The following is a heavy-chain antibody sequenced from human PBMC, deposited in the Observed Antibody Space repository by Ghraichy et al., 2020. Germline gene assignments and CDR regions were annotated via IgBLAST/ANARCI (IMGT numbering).Heavy chain of an antibody. J-gene: IGHJ6*02. V-gene: IGHV3-30*04. D-gene: IGHD3-10*01. CDR2: ISYDGSNK. CDR1: GFTFSSYA. CDR3: ASQGITMVRGALRFYYYGMDV. Sequence: GGSLRLSCAASGFTFSSYAMHWVRQAPGKGLEWVAVISYDGSNKYYADSVKGRFTISRDNSKNTLYLQMNSLRAEDTAVYYCASQGITMVRGALRFYYYGMDVWGQGTTVTVSS.